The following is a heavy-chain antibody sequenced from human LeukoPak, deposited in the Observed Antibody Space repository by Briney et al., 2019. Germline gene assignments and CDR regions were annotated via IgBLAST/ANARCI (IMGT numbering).Heavy chain of an antibody. J-gene: IGHJ4*02. CDR2: INWNGGST. Sequence: GGSLRLSCAASGFTFDDYGMSWVRQAPANGLEWVSGINWNGGSTGYADSVKGRFTISRDNAKNSLYLQMNSLRAEDTALYYCASGGYCSGGSCYNDQVELDYWGQGTLVTVSS. V-gene: IGHV3-20*04. CDR1: GFTFDDYG. CDR3: ASGGYCSGGSCYNDQVELDY. D-gene: IGHD2-15*01.